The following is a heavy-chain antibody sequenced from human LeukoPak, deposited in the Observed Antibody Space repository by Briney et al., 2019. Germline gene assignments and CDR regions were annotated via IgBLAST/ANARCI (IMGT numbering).Heavy chain of an antibody. CDR2: IRSNFYGGTT. J-gene: IGHJ4*02. CDR3: TRGGGGDPVDY. D-gene: IGHD3-16*01. V-gene: IGHV3-49*04. Sequence: GRSLRLSCTASGFTFGDYAMSWVRQAPGKGLEWEGFIRSNFYGGTTDYAASVKGRFTISRDGSKSIAYLQMNSLKTEDTAVYYCTRGGGGDPVDYWGQGALVTVSS. CDR1: GFTFGDYA.